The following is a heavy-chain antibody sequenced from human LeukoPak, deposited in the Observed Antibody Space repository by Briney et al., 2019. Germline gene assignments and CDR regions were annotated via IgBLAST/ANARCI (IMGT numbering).Heavy chain of an antibody. CDR1: GFTLRNHA. CDR3: AKDIRSSGWSKYSDY. V-gene: IGHV3-23*01. Sequence: GGSLRLSCAVSGFTLRNHAMHWVRRAPGKGLEWVSAISGSGDTFYADSVKGRFTISRDNSKNTLYLQMNSLRAEDTAVYYCAKDIRSSGWSKYSDYWGQGTLVTVSS. CDR2: ISGSGDT. J-gene: IGHJ4*02. D-gene: IGHD6-19*01.